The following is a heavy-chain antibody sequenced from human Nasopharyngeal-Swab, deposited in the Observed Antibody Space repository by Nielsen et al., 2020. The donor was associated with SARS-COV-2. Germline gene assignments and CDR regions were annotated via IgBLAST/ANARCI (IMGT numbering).Heavy chain of an antibody. J-gene: IGHJ6*02. Sequence: GVLRLSCAASGFTFSSYSMNWVRQAPGKGLEWVSSISSSSSYIYYADSVKGRFTISRDNAKNSLYLQMNSLRAEDTAVYYCARDKGIQYCSSTSCYESMIDYYGMDVWGQGTTVTVSS. V-gene: IGHV3-21*01. D-gene: IGHD2-2*01. CDR1: GFTFSSYS. CDR2: ISSSSSYI. CDR3: ARDKGIQYCSSTSCYESMIDYYGMDV.